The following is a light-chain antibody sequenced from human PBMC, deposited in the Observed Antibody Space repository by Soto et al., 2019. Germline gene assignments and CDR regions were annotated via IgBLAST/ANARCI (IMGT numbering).Light chain of an antibody. Sequence: QSVLTQPASVSGSPGHSIAISCTGTRXDVGGGDNYVSWYQQHPGKATQPITYDVSHRPSGVSNRLSGSKHPTTAPLDIYGLPPEDEADYSCSSFPTTSTYVFGTGTKVTVL. J-gene: IGLJ1*01. V-gene: IGLV2-14*01. CDR2: DVS. CDR1: RXDVGGGDNY. CDR3: SSFPTTSTYV.